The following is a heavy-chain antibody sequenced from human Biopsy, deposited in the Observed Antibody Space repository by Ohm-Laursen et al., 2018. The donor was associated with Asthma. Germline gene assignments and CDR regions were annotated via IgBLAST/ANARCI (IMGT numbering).Heavy chain of an antibody. V-gene: IGHV1-3*04. CDR3: ARTYYDFLTGQVKDVFGV. CDR1: GYNFISFA. Sequence: GSSVKASCKASGYNFISFAIHWVRQAPGQRLEWIGWVNTGNGDTKYSQKFQGRVTITRDTSASTAYMELRSLRSEDTATYYCARTYYDFLTGQVKDVFGVWGQGTMVTVSS. J-gene: IGHJ3*01. D-gene: IGHD3-9*01. CDR2: VNTGNGDT.